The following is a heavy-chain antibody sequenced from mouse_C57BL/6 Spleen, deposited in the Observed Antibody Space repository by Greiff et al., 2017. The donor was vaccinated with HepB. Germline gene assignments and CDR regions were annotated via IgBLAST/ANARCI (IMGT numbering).Heavy chain of an antibody. V-gene: IGHV5-12*01. CDR3: ARGALGAYYAMDY. CDR1: GFTFSDYY. CDR2: ISNGGGST. D-gene: IGHD3-1*01. J-gene: IGHJ4*01. Sequence: DVMLVESGGGLVQPGGSLKLSCAASGFTFSDYYMYWVRQTPEKRLEWVAYISNGGGSTYYPDTVKGRFTISRDNAKNTLYLQMSRLKSEDTAMYYCARGALGAYYAMDYWGQGTSVTVSS.